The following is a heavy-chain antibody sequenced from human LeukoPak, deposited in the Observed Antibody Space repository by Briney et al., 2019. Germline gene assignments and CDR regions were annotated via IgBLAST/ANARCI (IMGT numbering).Heavy chain of an antibody. CDR2: LNHSGST. V-gene: IGHV4-34*01. J-gene: IGHJ4*02. CDR3: ARRGSGSYYNDLMDY. Sequence: SETLSLTCAVYGGSSSGYYWSWIRQPPGKGLEWIGELNHSGSTNYNPSLKSRVTISVDTSKNQFSLKLSSVTAADTAVYYCARRGSGSYYNDLMDYWGQGTLVTVSS. CDR1: GGSSSGYY. D-gene: IGHD3-10*01.